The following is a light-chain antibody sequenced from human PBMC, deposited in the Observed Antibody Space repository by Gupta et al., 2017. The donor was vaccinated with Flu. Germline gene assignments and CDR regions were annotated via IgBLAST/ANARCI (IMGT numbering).Light chain of an antibody. V-gene: IGKV4-1*01. CDR2: WAS. J-gene: IGKJ4*01. CDR3: QQYYTTPS. CDR1: QSVLYSSNNKNY. Sequence: DIVMTQSPDSLAVSLGERATINCKSRQSVLYSSNNKNYLAWYQQKPGQPPKLPIYWASTREYGVPDRFSGSGSGTDFTLTISSLQAEDVAVYYCQQYYTTPSFGGGTKVEIK.